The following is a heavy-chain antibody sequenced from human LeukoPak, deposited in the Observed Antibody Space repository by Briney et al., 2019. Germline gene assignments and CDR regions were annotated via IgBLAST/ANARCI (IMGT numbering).Heavy chain of an antibody. Sequence: ASETLSLTCTVSGGSISSSSYYWGWIRQPPGKGLEWIGSIYYSGSTYYNPSLKSRVTISVDTSKNQFSLKLSSVTAADTAVYYCARLRVGYDILTGYRYFDYWGKGTLVTVSS. CDR1: GGSISSSSYY. V-gene: IGHV4-39*01. J-gene: IGHJ4*02. CDR3: ARLRVGYDILTGYRYFDY. D-gene: IGHD3-9*01. CDR2: IYYSGST.